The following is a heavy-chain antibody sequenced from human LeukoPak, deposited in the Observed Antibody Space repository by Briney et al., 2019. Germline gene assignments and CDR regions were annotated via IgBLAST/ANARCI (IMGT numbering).Heavy chain of an antibody. J-gene: IGHJ4*02. D-gene: IGHD3-10*01. V-gene: IGHV3-15*01. CDR3: TTANRGDGFDY. CDR2: IKSKTDGGTT. CDR1: GLTFSNAW. Sequence: GGSLRLSCAASGLTFSNAWMSWVRQAPGKGLDWVGRIKSKTDGGTTDYAAPVKGRFTISRDDSKNTLYLQMNSLKTEDTAVYYCTTANRGDGFDYWGQGTLVTVSS.